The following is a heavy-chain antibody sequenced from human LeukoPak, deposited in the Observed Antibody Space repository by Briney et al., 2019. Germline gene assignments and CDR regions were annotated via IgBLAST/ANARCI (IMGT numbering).Heavy chain of an antibody. CDR1: GYTFTSYG. V-gene: IGHV1-18*01. CDR3: ARDLRIYCSSTSCYTSHY. J-gene: IGHJ4*02. CDR2: ISAYNGNT. Sequence: ASVKVSCKASGYTFTSYGISWVRQAPGQGLEWMGWISAYNGNTNYAQKLQGRVTMTTDTSTSTAYMELRSLRSDDTAVYYCARDLRIYCSSTSCYTSHYRGQGTPVTVSS. D-gene: IGHD2-2*02.